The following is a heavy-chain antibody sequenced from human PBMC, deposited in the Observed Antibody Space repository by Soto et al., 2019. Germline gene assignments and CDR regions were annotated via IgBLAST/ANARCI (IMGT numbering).Heavy chain of an antibody. D-gene: IGHD3-3*01. CDR3: GRGGREERKTDGFSYHDHGGDG. V-gene: IGHV3-21*02. Sequence: EVQLVESGGGLVTFGGSLRLSCASSGFTFASYNMLWVRQAPGKGLEWVASISHHSDYIYHADSVKGRFTVSRDNAAHTRCREHTTLRKETTAGFCCGRGGREERKTDGFSYHDHGGDGGGQEPTPPLSS. J-gene: IGHJ6*01. CDR1: GFTFASYN. CDR2: ISHHSDYI.